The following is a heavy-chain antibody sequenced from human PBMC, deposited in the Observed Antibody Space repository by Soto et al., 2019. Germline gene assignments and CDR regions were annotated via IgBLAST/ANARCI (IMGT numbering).Heavy chain of an antibody. D-gene: IGHD3-10*01. V-gene: IGHV4-30-2*01. CDR1: GGSIASGSYS. Sequence: PSETLSLTCAVSGGSIASGSYSWSWVRQPTGKGLEWIGYIHHRGNTYYNPTLKSPVTFSIDRSKNTFSLNVNSVTAADTAVYYCGASGCGSGSSGTYYGLDVWGQGTTVTVSS. CDR2: IHHRGNT. J-gene: IGHJ6*02. CDR3: GASGCGSGSSGTYYGLDV.